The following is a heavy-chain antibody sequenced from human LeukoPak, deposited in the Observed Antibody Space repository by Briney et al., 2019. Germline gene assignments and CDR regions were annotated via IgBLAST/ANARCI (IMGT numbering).Heavy chain of an antibody. CDR2: VYYSGST. D-gene: IGHD3-16*01. V-gene: IGHV4-59*08. Sequence: SETLSLPCTVSGGSIRSYYCSWIRQPPGKGLEWVGYVYYSGSTSYNPSLKSRVTISVDASKNQFSLKLSSVTAADTAVYYCARHFTGPGTYTPYFGMDVWGQGTTVTVSS. J-gene: IGHJ6*02. CDR1: GGSIRSYY. CDR3: ARHFTGPGTYTPYFGMDV.